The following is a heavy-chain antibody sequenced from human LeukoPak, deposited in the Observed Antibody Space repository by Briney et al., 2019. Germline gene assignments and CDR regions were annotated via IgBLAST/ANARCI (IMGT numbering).Heavy chain of an antibody. CDR3: ARHPSGYSNTPIVGEFDY. J-gene: IGHJ4*02. CDR2: IYYSGST. Sequence: PSETLSLTCTVSGGSISTSYYYWAWIRQPPGKGLEYIGSIYYSGSTYFNPSLKSRVTTSVDTSKNQFFLRLSSVTAADTAVYYCARHPSGYSNTPIVGEFDYWGQGTLVTVSS. CDR1: GGSISTSYYY. V-gene: IGHV4-39*01. D-gene: IGHD3-3*01.